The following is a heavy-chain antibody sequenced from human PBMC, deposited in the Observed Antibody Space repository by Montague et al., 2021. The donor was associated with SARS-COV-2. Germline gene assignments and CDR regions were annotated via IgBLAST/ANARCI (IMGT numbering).Heavy chain of an antibody. CDR2: IYYSGST. CDR1: GGSISSSSYY. D-gene: IGHD3-3*01. V-gene: IGHV4-39*01. J-gene: IGHJ4*02. CDR3: TRQMGQSSIFGVVIQYYFDY. Sequence: SETLSLTCTVSGGSISSSSYYWGWIRQPPGKGLEWIGSIYYSGSTYYNLSLKSRVTISVDTSKNQFSLKLSSVTAADTAVYYCTRQMGQSSIFGVVIQYYFDYWGQGTLVTVSS.